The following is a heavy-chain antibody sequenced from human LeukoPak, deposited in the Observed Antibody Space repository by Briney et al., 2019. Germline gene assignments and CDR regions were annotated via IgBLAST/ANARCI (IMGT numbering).Heavy chain of an antibody. CDR2: ISSSSSYI. V-gene: IGHV3-21*01. Sequence: PGGSLRLSCAASGVTFSSYSMNWVRQAPGKGLEWVSSISSSSSYIYYADSVKGRFTISRDNAKNSLYLQMNSLIAEDTAVYYCARDTAMVTNAFDIWGQGTMVTVSS. CDR3: ARDTAMVTNAFDI. D-gene: IGHD5-18*01. CDR1: GVTFSSYS. J-gene: IGHJ3*02.